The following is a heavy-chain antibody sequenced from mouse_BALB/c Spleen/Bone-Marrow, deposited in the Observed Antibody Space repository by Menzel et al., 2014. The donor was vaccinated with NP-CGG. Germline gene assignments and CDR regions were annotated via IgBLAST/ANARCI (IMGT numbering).Heavy chain of an antibody. Sequence: DVKLQESGAELVKPGASVKLSCTASGFNIKDAFMNWVKQRPEQGLEWIGGIDPANDNTEYDPKFQGKATITTDTSSNTAYLQLNSLTSEDTAVYYCARWLVRMDYWGQGTSVTVSS. J-gene: IGHJ4*01. D-gene: IGHD2-3*01. CDR3: ARWLVRMDY. V-gene: IGHV14-3*02. CDR1: GFNIKDAF. CDR2: IDPANDNT.